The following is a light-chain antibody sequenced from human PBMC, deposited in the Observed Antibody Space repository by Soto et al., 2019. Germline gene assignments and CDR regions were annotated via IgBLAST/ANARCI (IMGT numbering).Light chain of an antibody. CDR1: QSVLHSSNNKNY. CDR3: QQYYTTPLT. V-gene: IGKV4-1*01. Sequence: DIVMTQSPDSLAVSLGEGATINCKSSQSVLHSSNNKNYLAWYQQKPGQPPKLLIYWASTRESGVPDRFSGSGSGTDFTLTISSLQAEDVAVYYCQQYYTTPLTFGGGTKVDIK. J-gene: IGKJ4*01. CDR2: WAS.